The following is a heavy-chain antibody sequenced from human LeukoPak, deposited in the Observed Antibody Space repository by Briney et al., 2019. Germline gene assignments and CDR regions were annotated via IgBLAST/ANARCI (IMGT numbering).Heavy chain of an antibody. CDR3: TRDGGNTGYDLFDY. D-gene: IGHD5-12*01. V-gene: IGHV4-4*02. J-gene: IGHJ4*02. CDR1: GGSISSSNW. CDR2: IFHTGTV. Sequence: PSETLSLTCAVSGGSISSSNWWSWVRQPPGKGLEWIGQIFHTGTVTYNPSLESRVIISVDNSKNQFSLSLSSVTAADTAVYYCTRDGGNTGYDLFDYWGQGTLVTVSS.